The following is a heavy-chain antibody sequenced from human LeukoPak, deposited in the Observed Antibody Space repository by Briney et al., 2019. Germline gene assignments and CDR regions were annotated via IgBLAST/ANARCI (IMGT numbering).Heavy chain of an antibody. J-gene: IGHJ4*02. CDR3: AREGLQFDY. CDR2: VSTSGRST. D-gene: IGHD2-21*02. CDR1: GFTFSTYA. V-gene: IGHV3-23*01. Sequence: GGSLRLSCAASGFTFSTYAMSWVRQAPGKGLEWVSTVSTSGRSTYYADSVKGRFTISRGNAKNSLYLQMNSLRAEDTAVYYCAREGLQFDYWGQGTLVTVSS.